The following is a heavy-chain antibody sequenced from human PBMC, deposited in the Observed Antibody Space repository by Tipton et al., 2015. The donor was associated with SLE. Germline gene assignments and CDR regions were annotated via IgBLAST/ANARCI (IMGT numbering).Heavy chain of an antibody. CDR2: IYHSGDA. D-gene: IGHD1-26*01. CDR1: GGSISSADYY. J-gene: IGHJ5*01. CDR3: ARETGTYYSTWFDS. Sequence: LRLSCTVSGGSISSADYYWSWIRQHPGKGLEWIGYIYHSGDAYHNPSLNSRATISVDTSKNQFSLKLSSVTAADTATYSCARETGTYYSTWFDSWGQGTLVTVSS. V-gene: IGHV4-31*02.